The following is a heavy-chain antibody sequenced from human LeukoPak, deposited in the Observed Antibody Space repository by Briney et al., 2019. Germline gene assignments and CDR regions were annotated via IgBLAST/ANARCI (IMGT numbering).Heavy chain of an antibody. CDR3: AKDGDGSADY. CDR2: ISYDGSNK. Sequence: PGGSLRLSCVASGFTFSSYGMHWVRQAPGKGLEWVAVISYDGSNKYYADSVKGRFTISRDNSKNTLYLQMNSLRAEDTAVYYCAKDGDGSADYWGQGTLVTVSS. J-gene: IGHJ4*02. CDR1: GFTFSSYG. V-gene: IGHV3-30*18. D-gene: IGHD3-10*01.